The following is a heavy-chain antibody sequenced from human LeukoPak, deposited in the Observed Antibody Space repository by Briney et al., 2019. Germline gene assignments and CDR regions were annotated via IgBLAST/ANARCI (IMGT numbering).Heavy chain of an antibody. V-gene: IGHV4-59*11. J-gene: IGHJ6*03. CDR2: IYYSGST. CDR3: ARGPYDFWSGYYYMDV. CDR1: GGSISSHY. D-gene: IGHD3-3*01. Sequence: SETLSLTCTVSGGSISSHYWSWIRQPPGKGLEWIGYIYYSGSTNYNPSLKSRVTISVDRSKNQFSLKLSSVTAADTAVYYCARGPYDFWSGYYYMDVWGKGTTVTVSS.